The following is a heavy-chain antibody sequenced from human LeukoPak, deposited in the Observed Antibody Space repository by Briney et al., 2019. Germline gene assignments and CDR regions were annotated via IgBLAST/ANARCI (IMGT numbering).Heavy chain of an antibody. CDR3: AKIAVADGMDV. V-gene: IGHV4-34*01. J-gene: IGHJ6*02. D-gene: IGHD6-19*01. Sequence: SETLPLTCAAYGGSFSGYYWSWIRQPPGKGLEWIGEMNHSGSTNYNPSLKSRVTISVDTSKNQFSLKLRSVTAADTAVYYCAKIAVADGMDVWGQGTTVTVSS. CDR2: MNHSGST. CDR1: GGSFSGYY.